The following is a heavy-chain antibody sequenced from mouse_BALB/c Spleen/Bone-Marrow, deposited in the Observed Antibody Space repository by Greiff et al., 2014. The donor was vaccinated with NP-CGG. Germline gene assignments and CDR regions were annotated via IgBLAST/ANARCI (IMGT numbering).Heavy chain of an antibody. CDR2: ISTYYGDA. Sequence: VNVVESGAELVRPGVSVKISCKGSGYTFTDYAMHWVKQSYAKSLEWIGVISTYYGDASYNQRFKGKATMTVDKSSSTAYMELARLTSEDSAIYYCARGNYGNFAYWGQGTLVTVSA. CDR1: GYTFTDYA. CDR3: ARGNYGNFAY. V-gene: IGHV1S137*01. J-gene: IGHJ3*01. D-gene: IGHD2-1*01.